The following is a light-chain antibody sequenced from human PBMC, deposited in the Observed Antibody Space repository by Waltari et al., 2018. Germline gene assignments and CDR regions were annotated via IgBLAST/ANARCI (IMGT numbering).Light chain of an antibody. Sequence: DIVMTQSPDSLAVSLGERATINCKSSQSVLHPANNRNDLAWYRQKPGLPPKLPVYWASSRASGVHDRFSGSGSGADFTLTIGSLQPEDVAVYFCQQYYSTPYTFGQGTKLEIK. CDR3: QQYYSTPYT. CDR2: WAS. V-gene: IGKV4-1*01. CDR1: QSVLHPANNRND. J-gene: IGKJ2*01.